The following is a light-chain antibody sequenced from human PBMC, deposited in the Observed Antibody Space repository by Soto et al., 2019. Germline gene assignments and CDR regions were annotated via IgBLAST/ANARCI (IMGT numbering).Light chain of an antibody. CDR1: ETISSY. Sequence: DIQITQSPSSLSASVGDRVTITCRASETISSYLNWYQQYPGKAPKLLIYGASTLQSGVPSRFRGSGSGTDFSLTIDSLQSGDFATYYCQQSSSAPFTFGGGTKVEIK. CDR2: GAS. V-gene: IGKV1-39*01. CDR3: QQSSSAPFT. J-gene: IGKJ4*01.